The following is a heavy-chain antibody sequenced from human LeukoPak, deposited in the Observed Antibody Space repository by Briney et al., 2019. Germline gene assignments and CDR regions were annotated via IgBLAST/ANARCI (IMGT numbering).Heavy chain of an antibody. Sequence: GGSLRLSCAASGFTFSGCFMNWIRQAPGEGLEWVSYISPGSNYTNYADSVKGRFTISRDNAKNSLYLQMNSLRAEDTAVYFCARSGYSGYDPDYWGQGTLVTVSS. CDR1: GFTFSGCF. J-gene: IGHJ4*02. CDR3: ARSGYSGYDPDY. V-gene: IGHV3-11*06. CDR2: ISPGSNYT. D-gene: IGHD5-12*01.